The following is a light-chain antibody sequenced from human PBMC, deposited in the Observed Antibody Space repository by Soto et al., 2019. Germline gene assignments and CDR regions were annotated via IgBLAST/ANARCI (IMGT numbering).Light chain of an antibody. CDR2: DVN. CDR3: TSWTTSTTMI. J-gene: IGLJ2*01. V-gene: IGLV2-14*03. Sequence: ALTQPASVSGSPGQSITISCTGTSSDIGAYNFVSWYQQHPGKAPELMLYDVNIRPSGVSNRFSGSKSGNTASLTISGLQAEDEADYYCTSWTTSTTMIFGGGTKVTVL. CDR1: SSDIGAYNF.